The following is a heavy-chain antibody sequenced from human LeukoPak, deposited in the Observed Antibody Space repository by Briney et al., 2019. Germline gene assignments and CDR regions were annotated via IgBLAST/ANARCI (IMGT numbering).Heavy chain of an antibody. CDR2: INHSGYT. CDR3: TRMTTGHDY. J-gene: IGHJ4*02. V-gene: IGHV4-34*01. Sequence: SETLSLTCAVSGVSFDDYYWSWVRQTPGKGLEWIGEINHSGYTNDNPSLKSRVTLSIDTSRKQFSLNLRSVTVADAGIYFCTRMTTGHDYWGQGILVTVSS. D-gene: IGHD4-17*01. CDR1: GVSFDDYY.